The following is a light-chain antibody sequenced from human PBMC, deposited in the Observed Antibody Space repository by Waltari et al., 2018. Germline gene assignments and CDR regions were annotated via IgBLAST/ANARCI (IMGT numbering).Light chain of an antibody. Sequence: EIVLTQFPGTLSLSPGERATLSCRASQSVSSGWLAWFQQKPGQAPRLLIYGASRRARGIPDRFRGSGSGTDFTLTISRVDPEDFALYFCQQYGSSPRTFGQGTKGEI. V-gene: IGKV3-20*01. J-gene: IGKJ1*01. CDR3: QQYGSSPRT. CDR1: QSVSSGW. CDR2: GAS.